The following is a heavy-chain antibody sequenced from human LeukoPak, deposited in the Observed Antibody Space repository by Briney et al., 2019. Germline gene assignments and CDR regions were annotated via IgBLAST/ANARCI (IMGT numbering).Heavy chain of an antibody. CDR2: ITHSGST. D-gene: IGHD4-17*01. Sequence: SETLSLTCGVYGGSFSGYYWSWIRQSPGKGLEWIGEITHSGSTNYNTSLKSRVTISVDTSKNQFSLKLSSVTAADTAVYYCARAVTTSPHWFDPWGQGTLVTVSS. CDR3: ARAVTTSPHWFDP. V-gene: IGHV4-34*01. J-gene: IGHJ5*02. CDR1: GGSFSGYY.